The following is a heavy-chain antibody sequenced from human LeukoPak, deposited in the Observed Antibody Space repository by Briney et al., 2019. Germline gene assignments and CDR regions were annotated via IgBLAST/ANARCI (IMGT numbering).Heavy chain of an antibody. D-gene: IGHD3-22*01. CDR1: GGSISSGSYY. J-gene: IGHJ3*02. Sequence: PSQTLSLTCTVSGGSISSGSYYWSWIRQPAGKGLEWIGRIYTSGSTNYNPSLKSRVTISVDTSKNQFSLKLSSVTAADTAVYYCARENRYYYDSSGYSSDAFDIWGQGTMVTVSS. CDR3: ARENRYYYDSSGYSSDAFDI. V-gene: IGHV4-61*02. CDR2: IYTSGST.